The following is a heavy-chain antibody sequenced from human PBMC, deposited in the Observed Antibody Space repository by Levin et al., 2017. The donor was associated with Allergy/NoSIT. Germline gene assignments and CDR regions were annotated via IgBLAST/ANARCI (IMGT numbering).Heavy chain of an antibody. D-gene: IGHD3-10*01. V-gene: IGHV4-39*01. Sequence: ETLSLTCTVSGGSITSNSYYWGWIRQPPGKGLEWIGNIDHRGGTYYNPSLKSRVTMSVDTSKNRFSLKLTSVTAADSAVYYCASYTYLYTSGSYFYDYWGQGTLVTVSS. CDR2: IDHRGGT. J-gene: IGHJ4*02. CDR3: ASYTYLYTSGSYFYDY. CDR1: GGSITSNSYY.